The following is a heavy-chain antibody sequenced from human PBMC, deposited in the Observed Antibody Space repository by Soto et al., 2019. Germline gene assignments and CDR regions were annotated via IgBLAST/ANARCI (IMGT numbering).Heavy chain of an antibody. Sequence: GGSLRLSCAASGFTFSNAWMSWVRQAPGKGLEWVGRIKSKTDGGTTDYAAPVKGRFTISRDDSKNTLYLQMNSLKTEDTAVYYCTTGTAAAGRDYYYGMDVGGQGTTVTV. CDR3: TTGTAAAGRDYYYGMDV. CDR2: IKSKTDGGTT. V-gene: IGHV3-15*01. CDR1: GFTFSNAW. D-gene: IGHD6-13*01. J-gene: IGHJ6*02.